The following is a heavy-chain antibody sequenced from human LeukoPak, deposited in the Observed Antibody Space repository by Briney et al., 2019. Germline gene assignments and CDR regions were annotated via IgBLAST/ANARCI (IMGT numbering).Heavy chain of an antibody. V-gene: IGHV1-18*01. Sequence: ASVKVSCKASGYTFTSYGISWVRQAPGQGLEWMGWISAYNGNTNYAQKLQGRVTMTTDTSTSTAYMELRSLRSDDTAVYYCARGPLGYCSSTSCPEGDFDYWGQGTLVTVSS. CDR2: ISAYNGNT. J-gene: IGHJ4*02. D-gene: IGHD2-2*01. CDR1: GYTFTSYG. CDR3: ARGPLGYCSSTSCPEGDFDY.